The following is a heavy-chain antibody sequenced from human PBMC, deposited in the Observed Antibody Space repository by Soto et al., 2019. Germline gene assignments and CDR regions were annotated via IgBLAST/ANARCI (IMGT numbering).Heavy chain of an antibody. J-gene: IGHJ5*02. D-gene: IGHD3-16*01. CDR3: ARLRGTPP. CDR2: IYYSGST. Sequence: QVQLQESGPGLVKPSETRSLTCTVAGGYISSYYWSWIRQPPGKGLEWIGYIYYSGSTNYNPSLKSRVTISVDTSKNQFSLKLSSVTAADTAVYYCARLRGTPPWGQGTLVTVSS. V-gene: IGHV4-59*08. CDR1: GGYISSYY.